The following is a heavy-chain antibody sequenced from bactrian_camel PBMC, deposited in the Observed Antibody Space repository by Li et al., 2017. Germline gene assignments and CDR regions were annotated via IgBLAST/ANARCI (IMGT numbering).Heavy chain of an antibody. J-gene: IGHJ6*01. CDR2: IESDGST. Sequence: HVQLVESGGGSVQAGEFLRLSCVASESTYRSGCMGWFRQIPDKEREGVAGIESDGSTSYADSVKGRFTVSQDSAKNILYLQMNSLKPEDTAVYYCAADDPDVLAPCTLNTPDFGVWGQGTQVTVS. V-gene: IGHV3S9*01. CDR1: ESTYRSGC. CDR3: AADDPDVLAPCTLNTPDFGV. D-gene: IGHD1*01.